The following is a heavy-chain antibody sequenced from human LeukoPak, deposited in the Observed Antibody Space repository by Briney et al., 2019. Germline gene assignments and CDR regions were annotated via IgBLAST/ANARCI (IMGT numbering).Heavy chain of an antibody. D-gene: IGHD3-10*01. V-gene: IGHV4-59*01. CDR3: ARDRGSGDDNWFDP. Sequence: PSETLSLTCTVSGASISSYCWSWFRQPPGKGLGWVGYRYYSGSTNHNPPPKSRVTISVDTSKNQVSPKQSSVTAADTAVYYCARDRGSGDDNWFDPWGQGTLVTVAS. CDR2: RYYSGST. CDR1: GASISSYC. J-gene: IGHJ5*02.